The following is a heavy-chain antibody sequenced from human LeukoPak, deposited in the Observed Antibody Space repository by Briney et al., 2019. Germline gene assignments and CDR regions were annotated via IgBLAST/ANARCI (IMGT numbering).Heavy chain of an antibody. CDR2: INHSGST. V-gene: IGHV4-34*01. J-gene: IGHJ5*02. CDR1: GGSFSGYY. D-gene: IGHD3-9*01. Sequence: SETLSLTCAVYGGSFSGYYWSWIRQPPGKGLEWIGEINHSGSTNYNPSLKSRVTISVDTSKNQFSLKLSSVTAADTAVYYCAREGGWDILTGYSSWGQGTLVTVSS. CDR3: AREGGWDILTGYSS.